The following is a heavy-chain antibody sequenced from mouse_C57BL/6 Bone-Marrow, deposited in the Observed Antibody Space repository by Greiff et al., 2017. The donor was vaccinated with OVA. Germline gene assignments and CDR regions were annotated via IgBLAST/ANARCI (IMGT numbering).Heavy chain of an antibody. J-gene: IGHJ4*01. Sequence: VQLQQSGPVLVKPGASVKMSCKASGYTFTDYYMNWVKQSHGKSLEWIGVINPYNGGTSYNQKFKGKATLTVDKSSSTAYMELNSLTSEDSAVYYCARPPYGSSPDAMDYWGQGTSVTVSS. CDR1: GYTFTDYY. D-gene: IGHD1-1*01. CDR2: INPYNGGT. CDR3: ARPPYGSSPDAMDY. V-gene: IGHV1-19*01.